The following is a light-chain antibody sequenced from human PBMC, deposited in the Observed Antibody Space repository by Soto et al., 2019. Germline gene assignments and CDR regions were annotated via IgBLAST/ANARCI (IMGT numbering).Light chain of an antibody. CDR2: GAS. V-gene: IGKV3-20*01. CDR1: QSVSSSY. J-gene: IGKJ1*01. Sequence: EIVLTQSPGTLSLSPVERATLSFRASQSVSSSYLAWYQQKPGQAPSLLIYGASSRATGIPDRFSGSGSGTDFTLTISRLEPEDFAVYYCHQYDSWTFGQGTKVDIK. CDR3: HQYDSWT.